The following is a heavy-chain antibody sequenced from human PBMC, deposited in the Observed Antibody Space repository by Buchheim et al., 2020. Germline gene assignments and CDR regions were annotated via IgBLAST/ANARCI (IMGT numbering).Heavy chain of an antibody. CDR2: ISSSSSTI. Sequence: EVQLVESGGGLVQPGGSLRLSCAASAFTFSSYSMNWVRQAPGKGLEWVSYISSSSSTIYYADSVKGRFTISRDNAKNSLHLQLNSLRAEDTAVYYCARQGKYLSFDYWGQGTL. J-gene: IGHJ4*02. D-gene: IGHD2/OR15-2a*01. CDR3: ARQGKYLSFDY. CDR1: AFTFSSYS. V-gene: IGHV3-48*01.